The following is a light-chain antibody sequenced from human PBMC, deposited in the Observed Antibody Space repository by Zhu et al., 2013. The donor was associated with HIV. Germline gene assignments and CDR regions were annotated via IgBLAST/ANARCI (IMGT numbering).Light chain of an antibody. V-gene: IGLV2-14*01. CDR2: EVT. CDR3: SSYTSTNTREVV. CDR1: GSDVGGYDY. Sequence: QSALTQPASVSGSPGQSITISCTGTGSDVGGYDYVSWYQHSPAKAPKLIIYEVTNRPSGISSRFSGSKSANTASLTISGLQAEDEAYYYCSSYTSTNTREVVFGGGTRVTVL. J-gene: IGLJ3*02.